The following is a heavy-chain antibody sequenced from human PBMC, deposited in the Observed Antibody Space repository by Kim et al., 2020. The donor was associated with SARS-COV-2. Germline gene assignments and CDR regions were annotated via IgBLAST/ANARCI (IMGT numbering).Heavy chain of an antibody. CDR1: GFTFSGSA. D-gene: IGHD6-19*01. CDR3: TRVGVIAVAGVFDY. Sequence: GGSLRLSCAASGFTFSGSAMHWVRQASGKGLEWVGRIRSKANSYATAYAASVKGRFTISRDDSKNTAYLQMNSLKTEDTAVYYCTRVGVIAVAGVFDYWGQGTLVTVSS. CDR2: IRSKANSYAT. J-gene: IGHJ4*02. V-gene: IGHV3-73*01.